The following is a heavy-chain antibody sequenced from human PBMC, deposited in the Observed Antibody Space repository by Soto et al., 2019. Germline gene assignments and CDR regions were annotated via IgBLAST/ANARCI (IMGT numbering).Heavy chain of an antibody. V-gene: IGHV4-31*03. CDR2: IYYSGST. Sequence: SETLSLTCTVSGGSVSSGGYYWSWIRQHPGKGLEWIGYIYYSGSTYYNPSLKSRVTISVDTSKNQFSLKLSSVTAADTAVYYCAREGYYGSGPWFDPWGQGTLVTVSS. J-gene: IGHJ5*02. CDR1: GGSVSSGGYY. CDR3: AREGYYGSGPWFDP. D-gene: IGHD3-10*01.